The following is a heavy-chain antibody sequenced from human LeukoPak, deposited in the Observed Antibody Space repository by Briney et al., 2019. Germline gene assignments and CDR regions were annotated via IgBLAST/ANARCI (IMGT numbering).Heavy chain of an antibody. CDR3: ARDRAGLPYGNQYYFDY. J-gene: IGHJ4*02. Sequence: ASVKVSCKASGYTFTSYGISWVRQAPGQGLEWMGWISAYNGNTNYAQKLQGRVTMTTDTSTSTAYMELRSLRSDDTAVYYCARDRAGLPYGNQYYFDYWGQRALVSVSS. V-gene: IGHV1-18*01. CDR2: ISAYNGNT. CDR1: GYTFTSYG. D-gene: IGHD4-11*01.